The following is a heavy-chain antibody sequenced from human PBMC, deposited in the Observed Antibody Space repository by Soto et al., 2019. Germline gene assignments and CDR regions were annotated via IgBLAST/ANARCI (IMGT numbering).Heavy chain of an antibody. CDR3: PAPSGEYYHHSSGYYFFES. CDR1: VFTFSNAW. D-gene: IGHD3-22*01. CDR2: IKSKTDGGTT. J-gene: IGHJ6*01. V-gene: IGHV3-15*01. Sequence: PGGCLRLSCAASVFTFSNAWMSCVRHAPGKVLEWVGRIKSKTDGGTTDYAAPVKGRFTISRDDSKNRLYLQMNSLKTEDTAVYPTPAPSGEYYHHSSGYYFFESWGQATMVSVSS.